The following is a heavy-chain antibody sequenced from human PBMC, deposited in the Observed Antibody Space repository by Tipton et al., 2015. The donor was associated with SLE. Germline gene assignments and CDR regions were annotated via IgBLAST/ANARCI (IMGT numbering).Heavy chain of an antibody. J-gene: IGHJ3*02. CDR1: GVSISTSRYY. V-gene: IGHV4-39*02. Sequence: TLSLTCSFSGVSISTSRYYWVWIRQSPGQGLEWVGSLYAGGSTSFHPSLKSRASISADASKNHFSLKLNSVTAADTAVYYCARGTGTTDAFDIWGQGTMVTVSS. CDR3: ARGTGTTDAFDI. D-gene: IGHD1-7*01. CDR2: LYAGGST.